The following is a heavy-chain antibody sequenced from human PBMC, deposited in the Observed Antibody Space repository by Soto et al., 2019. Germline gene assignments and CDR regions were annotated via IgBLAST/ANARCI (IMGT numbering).Heavy chain of an antibody. V-gene: IGHV3-48*01. CDR3: ARAELYVILTVYYNPNDAFDI. CDR2: ISSSSSSI. J-gene: IGHJ3*02. Sequence: GGSLRLSCAASGFTFSSYSMNWVRQAPGKGLEWVSYISSSSSSIYYADSVKGRFTISRDNAKNSLYLQMNSLRAEDTAVYYCARAELYVILTVYYNPNDAFDIWGQGTMVTVSS. D-gene: IGHD3-9*01. CDR1: GFTFSSYS.